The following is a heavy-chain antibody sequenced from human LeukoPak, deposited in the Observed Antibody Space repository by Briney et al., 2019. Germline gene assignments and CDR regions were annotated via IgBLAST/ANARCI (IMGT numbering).Heavy chain of an antibody. D-gene: IGHD2-2*01. CDR2: IYYSGST. CDR1: GGSISSYY. V-gene: IGHV4-59*08. J-gene: IGHJ4*02. Sequence: PSETPSLTCTVSGGSISSYYWSWIRQPPGKGLEWIGYIYYSGSTNYNPSLKSRVTISVDTSKNQFSLKLSSVTAADTAVYYCARTSFVYYFDFWGQGTLVTVSS. CDR3: ARTSFVYYFDF.